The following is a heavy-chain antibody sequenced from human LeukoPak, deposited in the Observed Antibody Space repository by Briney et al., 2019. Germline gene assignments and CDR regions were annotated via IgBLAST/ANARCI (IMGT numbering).Heavy chain of an antibody. CDR3: AKEVGSAYGSGSYYKFYYYYMDV. J-gene: IGHJ6*03. D-gene: IGHD3-10*01. CDR1: GFSFTSNW. Sequence: PGGSLRLSCAASGFSFTSNWMNWVRQAPGKGLMWVSRINTDGTITAYADSVKGRFTISRDNSKNTLYLQMNSLRAEDTAVYYCAKEVGSAYGSGSYYKFYYYYMDVWGKGTTVTISS. V-gene: IGHV3-74*01. CDR2: INTDGTIT.